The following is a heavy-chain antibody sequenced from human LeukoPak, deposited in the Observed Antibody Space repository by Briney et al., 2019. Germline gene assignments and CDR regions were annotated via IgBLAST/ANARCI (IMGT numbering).Heavy chain of an antibody. Sequence: ASVKVSCTVSGYTLTELSMHWVRQAPGKGLGWMGGFDPEDGETIYAQKFQGRVTMTEDTSTDTAYMELSSLRSEDTAVYYCATLVGATLNWFDPWGQGTLVTVSS. CDR3: ATLVGATLNWFDP. V-gene: IGHV1-24*01. CDR2: FDPEDGET. CDR1: GYTLTELS. D-gene: IGHD1-26*01. J-gene: IGHJ5*02.